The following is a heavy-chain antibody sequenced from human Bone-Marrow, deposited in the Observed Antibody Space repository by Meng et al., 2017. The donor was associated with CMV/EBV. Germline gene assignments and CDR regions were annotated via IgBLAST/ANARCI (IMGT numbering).Heavy chain of an antibody. D-gene: IGHD2-21*02. Sequence: GESLKISCAASGFTFSSYAMHWVRQAPGKGLEWVAVISYDGSNKYYADSVKGRFTISRDNSKNTLYLQMNSLRAEDTAVYYCARESAVVTGNDAFDIWGQGTMVTVSS. V-gene: IGHV3-30-3*01. CDR1: GFTFSSYA. CDR3: ARESAVVTGNDAFDI. CDR2: ISYDGSNK. J-gene: IGHJ3*02.